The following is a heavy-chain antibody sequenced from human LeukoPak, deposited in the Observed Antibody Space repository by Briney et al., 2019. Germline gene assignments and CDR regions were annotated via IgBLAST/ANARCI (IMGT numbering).Heavy chain of an antibody. D-gene: IGHD3-16*02. CDR2: ISSSGSTI. CDR3: AIHYYDYVWGSYRYDY. Sequence: GGSLRLSCAASGFTFSSYEMNWVRQAPGKGLEWVSYISSSGSTIYYADSVKGRFTISRDNAKNSLYLQMNSLRAEDTAVYYCAIHYYDYVWGSYRYDYWGQGTLVTVSS. CDR1: GFTFSSYE. V-gene: IGHV3-48*03. J-gene: IGHJ4*02.